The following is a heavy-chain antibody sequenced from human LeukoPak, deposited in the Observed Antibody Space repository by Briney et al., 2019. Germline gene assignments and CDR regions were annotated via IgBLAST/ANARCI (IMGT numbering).Heavy chain of an antibody. V-gene: IGHV1-46*01. D-gene: IGHD3-3*01. J-gene: IGHJ3*02. CDR1: GYTFTSYY. CDR2: INPSGGST. Sequence: ASVKVSCKAPGYTFTSYYMHWVRQAPGQGLEWMGIINPSGGSTSYAQKFQGRVTMTRDTSTSTVYMELSSLRSEDTAVYYCARDGLRFLEWFEGAFDIWGQGTMVTVSS. CDR3: ARDGLRFLEWFEGAFDI.